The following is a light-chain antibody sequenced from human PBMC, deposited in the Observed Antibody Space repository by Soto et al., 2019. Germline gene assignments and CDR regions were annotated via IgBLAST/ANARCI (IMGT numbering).Light chain of an antibody. Sequence: TQMTQEQSSVSAAVGDSFTITCRAIQGISVLLAWYQQKPGKAPKLLIYEASSLQSVVPSRISGSGSGTDFTLTISILQPEDFTTYYCQEAKICPITFCLVRRPEI. CDR1: QGISVL. CDR3: QEAKICPIT. V-gene: IGKV1-12*01. J-gene: IGKJ5*01. CDR2: EAS.